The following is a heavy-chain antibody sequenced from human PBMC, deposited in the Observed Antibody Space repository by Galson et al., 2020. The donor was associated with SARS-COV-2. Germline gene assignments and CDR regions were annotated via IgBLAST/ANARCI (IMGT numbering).Heavy chain of an antibody. CDR1: EFTFTAYY. V-gene: IGHV1-2*02. Sequence: ASVKVSCKTSEFTFTAYYLHWVRQAPGQGLEWMGWINPNSGGTNYAQKFQGRVTLTRDTSISTAYMELSSLRSDDTAVYYCARRGGQDFDYWGQGTLVTVAS. CDR2: INPNSGGT. CDR3: ARRGGQDFDY. J-gene: IGHJ4*02. D-gene: IGHD2-15*01.